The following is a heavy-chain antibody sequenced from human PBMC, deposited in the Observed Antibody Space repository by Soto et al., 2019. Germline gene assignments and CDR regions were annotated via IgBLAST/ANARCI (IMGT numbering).Heavy chain of an antibody. Sequence: PGGSLRLSCAGSGFTFSTCGMSWVRQAPGKGLEWVSGISGSGGTTFYGDSVKGRFTISRDDSRDTLYLQMNGLRVEDTALYYCARGVKPASWGQGTLVTVSS. J-gene: IGHJ5*02. CDR3: ARGVKPAS. D-gene: IGHD2-21*01. CDR1: GFTFSTCG. CDR2: ISGSGGTT. V-gene: IGHV3-23*01.